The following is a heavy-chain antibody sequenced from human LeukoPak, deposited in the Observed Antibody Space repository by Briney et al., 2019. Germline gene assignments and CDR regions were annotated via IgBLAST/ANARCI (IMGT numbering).Heavy chain of an antibody. CDR3: ASGGFGELPSFDY. CDR2: IYYSGST. D-gene: IGHD3-10*01. Sequence: SETLSLTCTVSGGSISSYYWSWIRQPPGKGLEWIGYIYYSGSTNYNPSLESRVTISVDTSKNQFSLKLSSVTAADTAVYYCASGGFGELPSFDYWGQGTLVTVSS. V-gene: IGHV4-59*01. CDR1: GGSISSYY. J-gene: IGHJ4*02.